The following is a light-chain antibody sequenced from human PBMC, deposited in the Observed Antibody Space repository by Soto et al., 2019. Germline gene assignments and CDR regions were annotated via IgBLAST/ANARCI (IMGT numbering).Light chain of an antibody. Sequence: VMTQSPATLSVSPGERATLSCWASETVATNLAWYQQKPGQAPRLLIYGASTRAAGIPARFSGGGSGTEFTLTISSLQSEDFAVYYCHQYNNWPPYTFGQGTKVDI. CDR2: GAS. V-gene: IGKV3-15*01. CDR3: HQYNNWPPYT. CDR1: ETVATN. J-gene: IGKJ2*01.